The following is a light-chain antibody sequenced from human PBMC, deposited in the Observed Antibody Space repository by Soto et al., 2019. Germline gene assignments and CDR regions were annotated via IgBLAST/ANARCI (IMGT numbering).Light chain of an antibody. Sequence: DIQLTQSPSILSASVGDRVTITCRASENIYGYLAWYQQKPGEAPKLLIYWASTLVSGVPSRFTGGESGTEFTLTISDPQPDDFATYFCQQYSAYPLTFGGVTKVDVK. J-gene: IGKJ4*01. CDR3: QQYSAYPLT. V-gene: IGKV1-5*03. CDR1: ENIYGY. CDR2: WAS.